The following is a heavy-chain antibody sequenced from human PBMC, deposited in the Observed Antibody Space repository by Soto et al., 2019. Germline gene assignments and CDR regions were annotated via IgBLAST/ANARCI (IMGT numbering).Heavy chain of an antibody. CDR1: GYTFTSYG. CDR3: ARETPYDSSGYYFKNYYYYGMDV. Sequence: ASVKVSCKASGYTFTSYGISWVRQVPGQGLEWMGWISAYNGNTNYAQKLQGRVTMTTDTSTSTAYMELRSLRSDDTAVYYCARETPYDSSGYYFKNYYYYGMDVWGQGTTVTVSS. J-gene: IGHJ6*02. CDR2: ISAYNGNT. D-gene: IGHD3-22*01. V-gene: IGHV1-18*04.